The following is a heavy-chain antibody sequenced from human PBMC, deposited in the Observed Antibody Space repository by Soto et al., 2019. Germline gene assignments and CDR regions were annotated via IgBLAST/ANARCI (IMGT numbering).Heavy chain of an antibody. CDR2: IYETGRT. CDR3: ARRKLRFVEGTHGPFAS. J-gene: IGHJ4*02. D-gene: IGHD3-3*01. CDR1: GGSLGTSNW. V-gene: IGHV4-4*02. Sequence: QVQLRETGPGLVKPSGTLSLICSVSGGSLGTSNWWSWVRQSPGKGLQWIGDIYETGRTKYNPSLQSRLTIAVDESKTQFSLKLASVTAADTDFYYCARRKLRFVEGTHGPFASWGQGNLVIASS.